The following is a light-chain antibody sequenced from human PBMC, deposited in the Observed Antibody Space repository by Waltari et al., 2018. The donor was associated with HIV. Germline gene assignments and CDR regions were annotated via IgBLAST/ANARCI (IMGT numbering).Light chain of an antibody. CDR3: QQYYSTPIT. V-gene: IGKV4-1*01. Sequence: DIVMTQSPDSLAVSLGARATINCKSSHSVLYTSNSNNYLAWYQQKPGQPSKLLIYWASTRESGVPDRFSGSGSGTEFTLTISSLQAEDVAVYYCQQYYSTPITFGQGTRLEIK. CDR1: HSVLYTSNSNNY. CDR2: WAS. J-gene: IGKJ5*01.